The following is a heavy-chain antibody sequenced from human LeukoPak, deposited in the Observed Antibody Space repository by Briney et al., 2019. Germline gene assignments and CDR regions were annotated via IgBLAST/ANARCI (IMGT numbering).Heavy chain of an antibody. CDR2: INPNSGGT. V-gene: IGHV1-2*02. J-gene: IGHJ4*02. CDR3: ARGYSSGWPFDY. CDR1: GYTFTGYY. Sequence: ASVKVSCKASGYTFTGYYMHWVRQAPGQGLEWMGWINPNSGGTNYAQKFQGRVTMTRDTSISTAYMELSSLRSEDTAVYYCARGYSSGWPFDYWGQGTLVTVSS. D-gene: IGHD6-19*01.